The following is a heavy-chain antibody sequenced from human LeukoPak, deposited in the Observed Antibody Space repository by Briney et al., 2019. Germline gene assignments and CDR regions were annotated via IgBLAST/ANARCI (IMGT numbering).Heavy chain of an antibody. D-gene: IGHD6-19*01. Sequence: GRSLRLSCAASGFTFDDYAMHWVRHAPGKGLEWVSGISWNSGSIGYADSVKGRFTISRDNAKNSLYLQMNSLRAEDMALYYCARSSGWYGTSSWFDPWGQGTLVTVPS. CDR2: ISWNSGSI. CDR3: ARSSGWYGTSSWFDP. V-gene: IGHV3-9*03. CDR1: GFTFDDYA. J-gene: IGHJ5*02.